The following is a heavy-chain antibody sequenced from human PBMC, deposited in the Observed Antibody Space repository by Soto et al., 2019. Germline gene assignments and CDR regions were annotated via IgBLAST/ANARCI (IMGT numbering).Heavy chain of an antibody. V-gene: IGHV1-18*01. CDR1: GYTFTSYG. CDR3: AREAVSGRTGFDY. D-gene: IGHD6-19*01. J-gene: IGHJ4*02. CDR2: VNAYNGNT. Sequence: QVQLVQSGAEVKKPGASVKVACKACGYTFTSYGISWVRRAHGRGLEWMGWVNAYNGNTNYAQKFQGRVTMTTDTSTSTAYMELRSLRSDDTAVYYCAREAVSGRTGFDYWGQGTLVTVSS.